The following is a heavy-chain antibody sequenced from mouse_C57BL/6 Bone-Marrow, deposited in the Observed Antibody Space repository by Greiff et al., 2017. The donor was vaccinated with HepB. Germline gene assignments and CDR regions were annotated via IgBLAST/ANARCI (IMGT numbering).Heavy chain of an antibody. CDR3: TTCLLAY. Sequence: EVKLQESGAELVRPGASVKLSCTASGFNIKDDYMHWVKQRPEQGLEWIGWIDPENGDTEYASKFQGKATITADTSSSTAYLQLSSLTSEDTAVYYCTTCLLAYWGQGTLVTVSA. V-gene: IGHV14-4*01. CDR1: GFNIKDDY. D-gene: IGHD2-10*01. CDR2: IDPENGDT. J-gene: IGHJ3*01.